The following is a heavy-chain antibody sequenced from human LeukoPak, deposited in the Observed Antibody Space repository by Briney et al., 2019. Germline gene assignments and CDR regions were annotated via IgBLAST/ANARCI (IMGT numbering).Heavy chain of an antibody. J-gene: IGHJ4*02. D-gene: IGHD2-15*01. Sequence: GGSLRLSCAASGFTFSTYHMNWVRQAPGKGLEWVSSISGSGTYIFYADSVKGRFTISRDNPKNSLYLQMNSLRAEDTAVYYCTRILLYCSGGSCYSNYFDYWGQGTLVTVSS. CDR1: GFTFSTYH. V-gene: IGHV3-21*01. CDR3: TRILLYCSGGSCYSNYFDY. CDR2: ISGSGTYI.